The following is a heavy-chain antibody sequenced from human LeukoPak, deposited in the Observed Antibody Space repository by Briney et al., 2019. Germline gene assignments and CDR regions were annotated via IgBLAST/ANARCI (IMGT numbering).Heavy chain of an antibody. V-gene: IGHV1-2*02. CDR3: ARVRFLEWFFDAFDI. CDR2: INPNIGGT. CDR1: GYTFTSYY. Sequence: ASVKVSCKASGYTFTSYYMRWVRQAPGQGLEWMGWINPNIGGTNYAQKLQGRVTMTRDTSISTAYMELSRLRSDATAVYYCARVRFLEWFFDAFDIWGQGTMVTVSS. J-gene: IGHJ3*02. D-gene: IGHD3-3*01.